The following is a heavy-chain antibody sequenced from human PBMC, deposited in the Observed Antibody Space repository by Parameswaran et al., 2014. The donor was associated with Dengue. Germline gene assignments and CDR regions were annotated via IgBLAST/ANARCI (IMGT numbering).Heavy chain of an antibody. CDR2: INHSGST. CDR3: ARDDYYYYYGMDV. D-gene: IGHD4/OR15-4a*01. J-gene: IGHJ6*02. Sequence: RWIRQPPGKGLEWIGEINHSGSTNYNPSLKSRVTISVDTSKNQFSLKLSSVTAADTAVYYCARDDYYYYYGMDVWGQGTTVTVSS. V-gene: IGHV4-34*01.